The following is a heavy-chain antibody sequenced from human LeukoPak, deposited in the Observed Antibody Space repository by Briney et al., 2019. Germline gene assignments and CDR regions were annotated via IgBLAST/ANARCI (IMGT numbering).Heavy chain of an antibody. CDR2: TKRDGSDK. Sequence: GGSLRLSCAASGFTFSTYSMTWVRQAPGKGLEWVANTKRDGSDKIHVDSVKGRFTISRDNAKNSLYLQMNSLRVEDSAVYFCARDGGYCDTTTCYDRLDYWGQGALVTVSS. CDR1: GFTFSTYS. V-gene: IGHV3-7*04. D-gene: IGHD2-2*01. CDR3: ARDGGYCDTTTCYDRLDY. J-gene: IGHJ4*02.